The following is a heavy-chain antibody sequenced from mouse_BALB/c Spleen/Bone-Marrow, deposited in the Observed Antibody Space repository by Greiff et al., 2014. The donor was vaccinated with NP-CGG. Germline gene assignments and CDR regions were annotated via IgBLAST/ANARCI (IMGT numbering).Heavy chain of an antibody. J-gene: IGHJ2*01. CDR1: GYSITSDYA. CDR3: ARYDYDGVDY. Sequence: DVHLVESGPGLVKPSQSLSLTCTVTGYSITSDYAWNWIRQFPGNKLEWMGYISYSGNTSYNPSLESRISITRDTSKNQFFLQLNSVTTEDTATYYCARYDYDGVDYWGQGTTLTVSS. CDR2: ISYSGNT. D-gene: IGHD2-4*01. V-gene: IGHV3-2*02.